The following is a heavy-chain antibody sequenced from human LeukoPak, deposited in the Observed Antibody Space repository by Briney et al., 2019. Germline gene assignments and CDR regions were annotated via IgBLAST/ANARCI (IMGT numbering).Heavy chain of an antibody. V-gene: IGHV3-30*03. J-gene: IGHJ4*02. CDR2: ISYDGSNK. CDR3: ASAAGPFDH. D-gene: IGHD6-13*01. Sequence: GGSLRLSCAASGFTFSSYGMHWVRQAPGKGLEWVAVISYDGSNKYYADSVKGRFTISRDNSKKTLYLQLNTLRADDTAVYFCASAAGPFDHWGQGTLVTVSS. CDR1: GFTFSSYG.